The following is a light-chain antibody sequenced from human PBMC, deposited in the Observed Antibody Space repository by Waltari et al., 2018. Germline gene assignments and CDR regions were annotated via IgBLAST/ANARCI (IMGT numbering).Light chain of an antibody. V-gene: IGKV3-20*01. CDR2: GAS. J-gene: IGKJ4*01. CDR3: QQYEPTSVS. CDR1: QIVSRTS. Sequence: EIVLTQSPGILSASPGERATLSCRASQIVSRTSVGWYQQKPGQAPRLLMYGASTRATGIPDRFSGSGSGTDFTLTISRLEPEDFAVYFCQQYEPTSVSFGGGTKVEIK.